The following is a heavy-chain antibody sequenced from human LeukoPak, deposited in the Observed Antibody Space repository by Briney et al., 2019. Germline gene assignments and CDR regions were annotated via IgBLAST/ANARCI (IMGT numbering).Heavy chain of an antibody. D-gene: IGHD3-9*01. Sequence: GKGLEXXGYIYYSGSTNYNPSLKSRVTISVDTSKNQFSLKLSSVTAADTAVYYCARHETGVYFGAFDIWGQGTMVTVSS. CDR3: ARHETGVYFGAFDI. V-gene: IGHV4-59*08. CDR2: IYYSGST. J-gene: IGHJ3*02.